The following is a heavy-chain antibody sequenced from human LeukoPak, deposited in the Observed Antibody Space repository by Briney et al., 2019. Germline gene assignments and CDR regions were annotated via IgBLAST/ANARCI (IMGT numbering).Heavy chain of an antibody. CDR3: ARDKLRTPFRGYSNDAFDI. CDR2: IIPILGIA. Sequence: SVKVSCKASGGTFSSYTISWVRQAPGQGLGWMGRIIPILGIANYAQKFQGRVTITADKSTSTAYMELSSLRSEDTAVYYCARDKLRTPFRGYSNDAFDIWGQGTMVTVSS. CDR1: GGTFSSYT. D-gene: IGHD3-22*01. J-gene: IGHJ3*02. V-gene: IGHV1-69*04.